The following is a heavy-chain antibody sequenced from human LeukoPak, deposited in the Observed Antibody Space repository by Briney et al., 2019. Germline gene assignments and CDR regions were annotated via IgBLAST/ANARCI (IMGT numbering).Heavy chain of an antibody. CDR1: GGSISSNIYY. J-gene: IGHJ4*02. CDR2: IFYSGRT. V-gene: IGHV4-39*01. CDR3: ARLPFSSSWFYFDC. D-gene: IGHD6-13*01. Sequence: PSETLSLTCTVSGGSISSNIYYWGWIRQPPGKGLEWIGSIFYSGRTYFNPSLKSRVTTSVDTSKNLFSLKLNSVTAADTAMYYCARLPFSSSWFYFDCWGQGTLVTVSS.